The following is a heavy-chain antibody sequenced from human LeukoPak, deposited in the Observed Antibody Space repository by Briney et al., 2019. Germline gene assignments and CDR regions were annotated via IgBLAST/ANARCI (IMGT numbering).Heavy chain of an antibody. D-gene: IGHD6-19*01. Sequence: GGSLRLSCAAPGFTFSSYAMSWVRQAPGKGLEWVSAISGSGGSTYYADSVKGRFTISRDNSKNTLYLQMNSLRAEDTAVYYCAKPEGIAVAGTPLDYWGQGTLVTVSS. CDR3: AKPEGIAVAGTPLDY. J-gene: IGHJ4*02. V-gene: IGHV3-23*01. CDR2: ISGSGGST. CDR1: GFTFSSYA.